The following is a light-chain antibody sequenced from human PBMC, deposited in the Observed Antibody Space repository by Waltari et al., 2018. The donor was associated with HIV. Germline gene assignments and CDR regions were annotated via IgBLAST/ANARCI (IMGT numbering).Light chain of an antibody. Sequence: QSVLTQPPSVSEAPRQRVTISCSGSSSNIGNNAVNWYQQFPGKAPKLLIYYDDRLPSGVSDRFSGSKSGTSASLAISGLQSEDEADYYCASWDDSLSGVVFGGGTKLTVL. CDR3: ASWDDSLSGVV. V-gene: IGLV1-36*01. CDR1: SSNIGNNA. CDR2: YDD. J-gene: IGLJ2*01.